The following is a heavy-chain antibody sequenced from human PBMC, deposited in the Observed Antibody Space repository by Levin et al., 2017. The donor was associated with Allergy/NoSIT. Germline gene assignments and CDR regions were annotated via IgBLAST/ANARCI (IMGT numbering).Heavy chain of an antibody. D-gene: IGHD3-22*01. V-gene: IGHV1-69*06. CDR1: GGTFSSYA. Sequence: GASVKVSCKASGGTFSSYAISWVRQAPGQGLEWMGGIIPIFGTANYAQKFQGRVTITADKSTSTAYMELSSLRSEDTAVYYCARSRYYYDSTGRAFDIWGQGTMVTVSS. CDR3: ARSRYYYDSTGRAFDI. CDR2: IIPIFGTA. J-gene: IGHJ3*02.